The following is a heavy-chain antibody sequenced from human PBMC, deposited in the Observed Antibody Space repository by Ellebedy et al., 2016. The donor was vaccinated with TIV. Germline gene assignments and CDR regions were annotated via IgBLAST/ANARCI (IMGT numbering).Heavy chain of an antibody. D-gene: IGHD3-10*01. CDR1: GFTFYSYA. V-gene: IGHV3-23*01. CDR3: AKDIWDYGSGSPWDY. CDR2: ISGSGGVA. Sequence: GESLKISXAASGFTFYSYAMSWVRQAPGKGLEWVSAISGSGGVAYYADSVKGRFTFSRDNSKSTLYLQMNSLRAGDTAVYYCAKDIWDYGSGSPWDYWGQGTLVTVSS. J-gene: IGHJ4*02.